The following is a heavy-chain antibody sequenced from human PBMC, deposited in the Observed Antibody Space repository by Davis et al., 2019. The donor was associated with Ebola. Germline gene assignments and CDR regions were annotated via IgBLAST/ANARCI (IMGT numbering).Heavy chain of an antibody. J-gene: IGHJ5*02. CDR2: INAGNGNT. Sequence: ASVKVSCKASGYTFTSYAMHWVRQAPGQRLEWMGWINAGNGNTKYSQKFQGRVTITRDTSASTAYMELSSLRSEDTAVYYCARDLVVVAAPHNWFDPWGQGTLVTVSS. CDR3: ARDLVVVAAPHNWFDP. V-gene: IGHV1-3*01. D-gene: IGHD2-15*01. CDR1: GYTFTSYA.